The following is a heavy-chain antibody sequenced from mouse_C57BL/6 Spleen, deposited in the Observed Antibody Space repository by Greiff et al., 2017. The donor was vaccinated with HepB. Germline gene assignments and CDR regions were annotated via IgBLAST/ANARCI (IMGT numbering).Heavy chain of an antibody. Sequence: VQLQQSGPELVKPGASVKIPCKASGYTFTDYNMDWVKQSHGKSLEWIGDINPNNGGTIYNQKFKGKATLTVDKSSSTAYMELRSLTSEDTAVYYCARGINYYGSSSYAMDYWGQGTSVTVSS. V-gene: IGHV1-18*01. D-gene: IGHD1-1*01. CDR3: ARGINYYGSSSYAMDY. J-gene: IGHJ4*01. CDR2: INPNNGGT. CDR1: GYTFTDYN.